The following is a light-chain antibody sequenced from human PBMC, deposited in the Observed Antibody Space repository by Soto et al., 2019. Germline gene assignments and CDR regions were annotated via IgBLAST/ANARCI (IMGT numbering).Light chain of an antibody. J-gene: IGKJ3*01. CDR3: QKYNSPQFI. V-gene: IGKV1-27*01. Sequence: DVQMTQSPTSLSASVGDRVTITCRASQAISNYVAWYRQKPGQVPDLLIYAASTLHSGVPSRFSGSGSGTDFTLTISSLQPEDVATYICQKYNSPQFIFGPGTKVHIK. CDR2: AAS. CDR1: QAISNY.